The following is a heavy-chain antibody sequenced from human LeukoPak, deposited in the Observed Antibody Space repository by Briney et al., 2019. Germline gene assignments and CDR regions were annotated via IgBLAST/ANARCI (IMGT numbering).Heavy chain of an antibody. CDR2: IRYDGSNK. CDR1: GFTFNSYG. D-gene: IGHD3-3*01. J-gene: IGHJ4*02. V-gene: IGHV3-30*02. Sequence: GGSLRLSCAASGFTFNSYGMHWVRQAPGKGLEWVAVIRYDGSNKYYADSVKGRFTISRDNSKNTLYLQMNSLRAEDTAVYYCAKDRFLEWLDTEGDYWGQGTLVTVSS. CDR3: AKDRFLEWLDTEGDY.